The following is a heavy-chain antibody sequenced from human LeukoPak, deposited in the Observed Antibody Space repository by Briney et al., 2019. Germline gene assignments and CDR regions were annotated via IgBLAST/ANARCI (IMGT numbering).Heavy chain of an antibody. Sequence: GGSLRLSCAASGFTFSSYWMSWVRRAPGKGLEWVANIKQDGSEKYYVDSVKGRFTISRDNAKNSLYLQMNSLRAEDTAVYYCARERGVGAFDIWGQGTMVTVSS. V-gene: IGHV3-7*01. D-gene: IGHD2-2*01. J-gene: IGHJ3*02. CDR1: GFTFSSYW. CDR2: IKQDGSEK. CDR3: ARERGVGAFDI.